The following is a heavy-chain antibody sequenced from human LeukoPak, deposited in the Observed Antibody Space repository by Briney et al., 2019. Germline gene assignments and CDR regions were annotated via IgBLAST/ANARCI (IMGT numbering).Heavy chain of an antibody. D-gene: IGHD1-1*01. J-gene: IGHJ4*02. CDR3: GRDPSIYDRNTWNPIDS. V-gene: IGHV3-21*01. CDR2: ISSLSGYM. CDR1: GLTFSSYA. Sequence: GGSLRLSCAASGLTFSSYAMSWVRQAPGKGLEWVSSISSLSGYMFYADSVKGRFTISRDNAKNSLYLQMNSLRAEDTAVYYCGRDPSIYDRNTWNPIDSWGQGTLVTVSS.